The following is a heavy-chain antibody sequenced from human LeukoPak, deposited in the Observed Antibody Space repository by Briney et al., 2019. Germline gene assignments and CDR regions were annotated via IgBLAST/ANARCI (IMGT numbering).Heavy chain of an antibody. CDR1: GGTFSSYA. J-gene: IGHJ5*02. D-gene: IGHD3-9*01. CDR3: ARDPPTTYYDILTGYSPVPDWFDP. Sequence: SVKVSCKASGGTFSSYAISWVRQAPGQGLEWMGGIIPIFGTANSAQKYQGRVTITADESTSTAYMELSSLRSEDTAVYYCARDPPTTYYDILTGYSPVPDWFDPWGQGTLVTVSS. CDR2: IIPIFGTA. V-gene: IGHV1-69*13.